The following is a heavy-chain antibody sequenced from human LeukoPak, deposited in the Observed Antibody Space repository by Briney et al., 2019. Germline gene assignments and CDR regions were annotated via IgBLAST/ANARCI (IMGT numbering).Heavy chain of an antibody. V-gene: IGHV4-59*08. CDR3: ARLDRPGGSADY. CDR2: IYYSGST. CDR1: AGISSYY. Sequence: PSETLSLTCTVSAGISSYYWSWVRQPPGKGLEWIGFIYYSGSTNYNPSLKSRVTISVDTSKNQFSLKLSSVTAADTAVYYCARLDRPGGSADYWGPGTLVTVSS. J-gene: IGHJ4*02.